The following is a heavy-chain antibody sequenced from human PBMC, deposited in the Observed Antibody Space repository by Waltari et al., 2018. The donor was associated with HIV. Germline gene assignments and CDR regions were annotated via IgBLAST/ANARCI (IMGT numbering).Heavy chain of an antibody. Sequence: QVQLVESGGGVVQPGRSLRLSCATSGFTLSSYALHWVRQAPGKGLEWVTVIWYDGSKKYYADSVKGRFTISRDNSKNTLYLQMNSLRIEDTAVYYCARKYSSSWGAPFDYWGQGTLVTVSS. CDR2: IWYDGSKK. J-gene: IGHJ4*02. CDR3: ARKYSSSWGAPFDY. CDR1: GFTLSSYA. V-gene: IGHV3-33*01. D-gene: IGHD6-13*01.